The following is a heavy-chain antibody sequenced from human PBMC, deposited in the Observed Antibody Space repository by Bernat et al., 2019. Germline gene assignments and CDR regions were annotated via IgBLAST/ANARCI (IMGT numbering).Heavy chain of an antibody. CDR3: ERGAGAAVAGTEEDAFDI. CDR1: GGTFSSYA. CDR2: IIPIFGTA. J-gene: IGHJ3*02. V-gene: IGHV1-69*01. Sequence: QVQLVQSGAEVKKPGSSVKVSCKASGGTFSSYAISWVRQAPGQGLEWTGGIIPIFGTANCAQKFQGRVTMTADETTSTAYMELSSLRSEDTAVYYCERGAGAAVAGTEEDAFDIWGQGTMVTVSS. D-gene: IGHD6-19*01.